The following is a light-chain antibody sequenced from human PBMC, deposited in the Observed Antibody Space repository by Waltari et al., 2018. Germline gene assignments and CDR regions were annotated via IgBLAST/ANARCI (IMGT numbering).Light chain of an antibody. CDR2: KDK. Sequence: SFALKQPPSVSVSPGQTARITCSADALSRQFAYWYHQRPGQAPLLLIYKDKERPLGIPDRISGSSSGTTATLTISGVQAEDEADYFCQSSDSGGFVTFGDGTKLTV. V-gene: IGLV3-25*03. CDR3: QSSDSGGFVT. J-gene: IGLJ2*01. CDR1: ALSRQF.